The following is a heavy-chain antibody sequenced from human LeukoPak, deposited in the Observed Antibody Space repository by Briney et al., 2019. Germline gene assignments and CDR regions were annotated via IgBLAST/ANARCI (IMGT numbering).Heavy chain of an antibody. CDR1: GFTVSSNY. CDR3: ARSKSPYSGYDF. CDR2: IYSGGST. V-gene: IGHV3-53*01. Sequence: PGGSLRLSCAASGFTVSSNYMSWVRQAPGKGLEWVSVIYSGGSTYYADSVKGRFTISRDNSKNTLYLQMNSLRAEDTAVYYCARSKSPYSGYDFGGQGTLVTVSS. D-gene: IGHD5-12*01. J-gene: IGHJ4*02.